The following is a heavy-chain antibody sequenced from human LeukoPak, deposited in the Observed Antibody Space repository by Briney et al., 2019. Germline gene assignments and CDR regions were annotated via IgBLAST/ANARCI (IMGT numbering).Heavy chain of an antibody. D-gene: IGHD6-13*01. V-gene: IGHV3-7*01. CDR2: IKQDGSEK. Sequence: GGSLRLSCAASGFTFSSYWMSWVRQAPGKGLEWVANIKQDGSEKYYVDSVKGRFTISRDNAKNSLYLQMNSLRAEDTAVYYCARNNVGSSSNTHYYYYGMDVWGQGTTVTVSS. CDR1: GFTFSSYW. J-gene: IGHJ6*02. CDR3: ARNNVGSSSNTHYYYYGMDV.